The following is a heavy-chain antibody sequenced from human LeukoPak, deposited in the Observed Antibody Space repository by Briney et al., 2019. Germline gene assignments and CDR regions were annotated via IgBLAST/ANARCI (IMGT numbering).Heavy chain of an antibody. V-gene: IGHV3-48*01. CDR2: ISSSSSTI. CDR3: ARPDRGGSYSNFDY. Sequence: GGSLRLSCAASGFTFSSYSMNWVRQAPGKGLEWVSYISSSSSTIYYADSVKGRFTISRDNAKNSLYLQMNSLRAEDTAVYYCARPDRGGSYSNFDYWGQGTPVTVSS. CDR1: GFTFSSYS. J-gene: IGHJ4*02. D-gene: IGHD3-16*01.